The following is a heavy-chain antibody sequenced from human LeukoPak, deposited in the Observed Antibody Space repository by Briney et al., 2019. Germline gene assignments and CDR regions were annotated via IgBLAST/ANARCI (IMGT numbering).Heavy chain of an antibody. CDR1: GGSFSGYY. CDR3: ARAPHYYGSGSYYKPQYYYGMDV. Sequence: SETLSLTCAVYGGSFSGYYWSWIRQPPGKGLEWIGEINHSGSTNYNPSLKSRVTISVDTSKNQFSLKLSSVTAADTAVYYCARAPHYYGSGSYYKPQYYYGMDVWGQGTTVTVSS. CDR2: INHSGST. D-gene: IGHD3-10*01. V-gene: IGHV4-34*01. J-gene: IGHJ6*02.